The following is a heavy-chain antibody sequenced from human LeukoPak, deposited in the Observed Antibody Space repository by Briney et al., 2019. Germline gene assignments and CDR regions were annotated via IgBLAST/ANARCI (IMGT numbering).Heavy chain of an antibody. CDR3: ARGPSDYYDSSGYLYYYYYYGMDV. D-gene: IGHD3-22*01. Sequence: ASVKVSCKASGYTFTSYGISWVRQAPGQGLEWMGWISAYNGNTSYAQKLQGRVTMTTDTSTSTAYMELRSLRSDDTAVYYCARGPSDYYDSSGYLYYYYYYGMDVWGQGTTVTVSS. CDR2: ISAYNGNT. V-gene: IGHV1-18*01. J-gene: IGHJ6*02. CDR1: GYTFTSYG.